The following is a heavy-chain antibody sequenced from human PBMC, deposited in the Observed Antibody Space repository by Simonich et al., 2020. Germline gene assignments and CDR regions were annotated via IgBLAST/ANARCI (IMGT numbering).Heavy chain of an antibody. CDR2: ISYDGSNK. V-gene: IGHV3-30*07. D-gene: IGHD2-15*01. CDR3: AREGLLLDAFDI. J-gene: IGHJ3*02. CDR1: GFTFSSYA. Sequence: QVQLVESGGGVVQPGRSLRLSCAASGFTFSSYAMHWVRQAPGKGLEWVAGISYDGSNKDYADSVKGRFTISRDNSKNTLYLQMNSLRAEDTAVYYCAREGLLLDAFDIWGQGTMVTVSS.